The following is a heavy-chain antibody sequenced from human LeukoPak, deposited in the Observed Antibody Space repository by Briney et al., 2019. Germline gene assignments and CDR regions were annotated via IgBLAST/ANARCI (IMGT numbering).Heavy chain of an antibody. CDR1: GYSISNGHY. V-gene: IGHV4-38-2*02. J-gene: IGHJ6*03. CDR2: ISHTGSS. D-gene: IGHD6-13*01. Sequence: SETLSLTCTVSGYSISNGHYWGWIRQPPGKGLEWIGSISHTGSSYYNPSLKSRVTISVDTSKNQFSLRLSSVTAADAAVYYCARVYTGSSWDYYYYMDVWGKGTTVTVSS. CDR3: ARVYTGSSWDYYYYMDV.